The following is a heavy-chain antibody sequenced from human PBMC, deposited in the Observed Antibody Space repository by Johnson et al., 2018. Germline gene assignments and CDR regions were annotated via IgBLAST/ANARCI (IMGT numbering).Heavy chain of an antibody. J-gene: IGHJ6*02. Sequence: VQLVESGGGLVQPGGSLRLSCAASGFTFSSYAMSWVRQAPGKGLEWVSAIRGSGGSTYYADSVKGRFTLSRDNSKNTLYLQMNSLRAEDTAVYYCARIQGGSYTGAAFYYGMDVWGQGTTVTVYS. CDR1: GFTFSSYA. CDR3: ARIQGGSYTGAAFYYGMDV. D-gene: IGHD5-12*01. CDR2: IRGSGGST. V-gene: IGHV3-23*04.